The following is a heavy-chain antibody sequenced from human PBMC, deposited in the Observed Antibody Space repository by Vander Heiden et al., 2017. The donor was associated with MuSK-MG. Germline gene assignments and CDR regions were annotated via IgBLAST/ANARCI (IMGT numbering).Heavy chain of an antibody. CDR2: ISYDGSNK. J-gene: IGHJ4*02. D-gene: IGHD3-9*01. CDR1: GFTFSSYA. CDR3: ARDLDGDYDILTGYDY. V-gene: IGHV3-30*04. Sequence: QVQLVESGGGVVQPGRSLRLSCAASGFTFSSYAMHWVRQAPGKGLEWVAVISYDGSNKYYADSVKGRFTISRDNSKNTRYLQMNSLRAEDTAVYYCARDLDGDYDILTGYDYWGQGTLVTVSS.